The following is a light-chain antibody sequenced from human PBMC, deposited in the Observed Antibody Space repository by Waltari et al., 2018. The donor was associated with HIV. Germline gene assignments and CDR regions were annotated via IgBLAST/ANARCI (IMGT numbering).Light chain of an antibody. J-gene: IGKJ4*01. V-gene: IGKV1-NL1*01. CDR1: QDISNS. Sequence: DVQMTQSPSSLSASVGDRVTITCRASQDISNSLAWYQQKPGKAPKLLVYTASRLASGVPSRVSGSGSATDFTLTISSLQPEDFATYFCQQSYSTPPLTFGGGTKVQI. CDR3: QQSYSTPPLT. CDR2: TAS.